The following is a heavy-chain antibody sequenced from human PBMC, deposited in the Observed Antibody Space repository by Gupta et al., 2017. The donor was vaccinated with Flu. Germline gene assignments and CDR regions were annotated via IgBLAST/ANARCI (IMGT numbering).Heavy chain of an antibody. CDR3: ARWNLGDCSGSGCHGDALDI. J-gene: IGHJ3*02. CDR1: GFPFRRHG. Sequence: QVQLVESGGGVVQSGGSLRVSCAASGFPFRRHGLHWVRQAPGKGLEWVAIIWYDGSNENYADSVKGRFTISRDNSKNTVYLQMNSLRAEDTAMYYGARWNLGDCSGSGCHGDALDICGQVRMVTMSS. CDR2: IWYDGSNE. D-gene: IGHD2-2*01. V-gene: IGHV3-33*01.